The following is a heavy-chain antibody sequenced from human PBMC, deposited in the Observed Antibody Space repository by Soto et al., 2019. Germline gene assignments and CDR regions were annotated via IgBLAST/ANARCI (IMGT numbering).Heavy chain of an antibody. CDR1: GGSFSGYY. CDR3: ARGGLRYFDWYLSRPYFDY. J-gene: IGHJ4*02. V-gene: IGHV4-34*01. Sequence: SETLSLTCAVYGGSFSGYYWSWIRQPPGKGLEWIGEINHSGSTNYNPSLKSRVTISVDTSKNQFSLKLSSVTAADTAVCYCARGGLRYFDWYLSRPYFDYWGQGTLVTVSS. D-gene: IGHD3-9*01. CDR2: INHSGST.